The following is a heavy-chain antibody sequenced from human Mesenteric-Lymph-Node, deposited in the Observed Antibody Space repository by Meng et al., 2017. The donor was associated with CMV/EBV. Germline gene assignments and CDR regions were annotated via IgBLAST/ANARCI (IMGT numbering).Heavy chain of an antibody. CDR1: GGSFRGYY. V-gene: IGHV4-34*01. Sequence: LSCAVYGGSFRGYYWTWLRPPPGKGLEWIGEINHDGLTSYNPSLKSRVFISIDTSKKQFSLRLTSVTAADTAVYYCARENIQNNWFDPWGQGTLVTVSS. D-gene: IGHD5-18*01. CDR3: ARENIQNNWFDP. CDR2: INHDGLT. J-gene: IGHJ5*02.